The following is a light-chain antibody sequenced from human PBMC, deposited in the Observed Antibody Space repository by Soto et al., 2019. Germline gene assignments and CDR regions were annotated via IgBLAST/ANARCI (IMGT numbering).Light chain of an antibody. CDR1: QGMSSW. CDR2: ATS. J-gene: IGKJ5*01. CDR3: QHAHSFPIT. Sequence: DIQMTQSPSSVSASVGARVTITCRASQGMSSWLAWYQQKPGKAPKLLIYATSSLQSGVPSRFSGSGSGTDFTLTISSLQPEDFATYYCQHAHSFPITFGQGTRLEIQ. V-gene: IGKV1-12*01.